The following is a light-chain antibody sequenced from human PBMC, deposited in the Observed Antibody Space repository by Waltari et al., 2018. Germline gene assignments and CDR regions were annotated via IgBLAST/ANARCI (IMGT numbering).Light chain of an antibody. CDR1: GSDVGGYNS. CDR2: EVS. V-gene: IGLV2-14*01. J-gene: IGLJ2*01. CDR3: SSYTSSSSYVV. Sequence: QSALTQPASVSGSPGQSITISCTGTGSDVGGYNSVSWYQQHPGKAPKLMIYEVSNRPSGVSNRFSGSKSGNTASLTISGLQAEDEADYYCSSYTSSSSYVVFGGGTKLTVL.